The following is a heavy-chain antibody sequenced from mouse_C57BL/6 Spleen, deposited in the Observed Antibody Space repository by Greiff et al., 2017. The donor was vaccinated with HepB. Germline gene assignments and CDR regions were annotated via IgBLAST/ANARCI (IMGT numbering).Heavy chain of an antibody. CDR2: INPSSGYT. D-gene: IGHD1-1*01. J-gene: IGHJ4*01. V-gene: IGHV1-4*01. Sequence: QVQLQQSGAELARPGASVKMSCKASGYTFTSYTMHWVKQRPGQGLEWIGYINPSSGYTKYNQKFKDKATLTADKSSSTAYMQLSSLTSEDSAVYYCARDPYYYGSSPYAMDYWGQGTSVTVSS. CDR1: GYTFTSYT. CDR3: ARDPYYYGSSPYAMDY.